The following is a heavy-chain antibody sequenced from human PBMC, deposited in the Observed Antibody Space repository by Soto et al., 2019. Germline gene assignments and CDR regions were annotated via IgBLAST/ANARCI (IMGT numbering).Heavy chain of an antibody. CDR2: IKADGTEK. CDR1: GFTFSSYW. Sequence: LMLSFVGSGFTFSSYWMGLVRQTPGKGLEWVATIKADGTEKYYVDSVKGRFTFSRDNAKTSVYLEMNSLRAEDTAVYYCVTAVRGYNANGDLWGQGTTVTVSS. J-gene: IGHJ6*02. V-gene: IGHV3-7*03. D-gene: IGHD5-12*01. CDR3: VTAVRGYNANGDL.